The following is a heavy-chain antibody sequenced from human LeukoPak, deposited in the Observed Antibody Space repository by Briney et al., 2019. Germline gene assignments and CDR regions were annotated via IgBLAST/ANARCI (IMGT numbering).Heavy chain of an antibody. Sequence: GGSLRLSCAASGFTFSDYGMYWVRQAPGKGLEWVALIWYDGGKKYYTDSVRGRFTISRDNSKNTPYLQMDSLRAEDTAVYYCVRYCNGGSCYRAAFDVWGPGTMVTVSS. V-gene: IGHV3-33*01. J-gene: IGHJ3*01. CDR3: VRYCNGGSCYRAAFDV. CDR1: GFTFSDYG. CDR2: IWYDGGKK. D-gene: IGHD2-15*01.